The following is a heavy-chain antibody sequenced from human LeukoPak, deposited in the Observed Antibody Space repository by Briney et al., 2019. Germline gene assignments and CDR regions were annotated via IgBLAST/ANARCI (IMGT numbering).Heavy chain of an antibody. J-gene: IGHJ3*02. CDR3: ARWSYSSDWYFGTFDI. V-gene: IGHV1-18*01. CDR1: GYTFNTYG. Sequence: GASVKVSCKASGYTFNTYGISWVRQAPGQGLEWMGWISTYEGNTNYAQNLQGRVTMTTDTSTRTAYMELRSLRSGDTAVYYCARWSYSSDWYFGTFDIWGQGTTVTISS. CDR2: ISTYEGNT. D-gene: IGHD6-19*01.